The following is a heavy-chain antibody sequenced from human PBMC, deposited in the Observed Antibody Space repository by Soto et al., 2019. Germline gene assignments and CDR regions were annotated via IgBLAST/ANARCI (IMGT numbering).Heavy chain of an antibody. CDR3: SRVDWTYDHSRIGMDV. V-gene: IGHV5-10-1*01. D-gene: IGHD1-7*01. J-gene: IGHJ6*04. Sequence: PGESLKISCQGSGYSFSSYWINWVRQMPGKGLEWMGRIDPSDSHTDYRPSFQGHVTISADKSINTAYLQWSSLRASDTAIYYCSRVDWTYDHSRIGMDVWGTGTTVTVS. CDR1: GYSFSSYW. CDR2: IDPSDSHT.